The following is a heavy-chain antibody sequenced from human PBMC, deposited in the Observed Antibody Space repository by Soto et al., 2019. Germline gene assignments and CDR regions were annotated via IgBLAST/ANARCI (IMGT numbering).Heavy chain of an antibody. J-gene: IGHJ6*02. V-gene: IGHV1-69*13. CDR3: ARVSKRISMIRGLFYYGMDV. CDR2: LIPVFGTP. Sequence: SVKVSCKASGDTLRSFTISWVRQAPGQGLEWMGGLIPVFGTPNYAQKFQGRLTITAGESTSTAYMELSSLRSEDTAVYYCARVSKRISMIRGLFYYGMDVWGQGTTVTVSS. D-gene: IGHD3-10*01. CDR1: GDTLRSFT.